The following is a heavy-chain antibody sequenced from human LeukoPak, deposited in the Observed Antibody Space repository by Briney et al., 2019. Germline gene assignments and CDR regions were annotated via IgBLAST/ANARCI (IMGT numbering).Heavy chain of an antibody. D-gene: IGHD3-22*01. V-gene: IGHV3-30*04. Sequence: GGSLRLSCAASGFTFSSYAMHWVRQAPGKGLEWVAVISYDGGNKYYADSVKGRFTISRDNSKNTLYLQMNSLRAEDTAVYYCAREVYYYDSSGYSARSAYYFDYWGQGTLVTVSS. J-gene: IGHJ4*02. CDR1: GFTFSSYA. CDR3: AREVYYYDSSGYSARSAYYFDY. CDR2: ISYDGGNK.